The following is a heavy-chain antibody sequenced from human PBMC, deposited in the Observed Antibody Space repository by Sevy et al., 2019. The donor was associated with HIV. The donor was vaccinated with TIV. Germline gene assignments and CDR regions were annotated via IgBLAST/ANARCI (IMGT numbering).Heavy chain of an antibody. CDR2: ISGSGGST. V-gene: IGHV3-23*01. J-gene: IGHJ4*02. CDR3: AKALFVSSGYSDY. D-gene: IGHD3-22*01. Sequence: GGSLRLSCAASGFTFSSYAISWVRQAPGKGLEWVSAISGSGGSTYYADSVKGRFTISRDNSKNTLYLQMNSLRAEDTAVYYCAKALFVSSGYSDYWGQGTLVTVSS. CDR1: GFTFSSYA.